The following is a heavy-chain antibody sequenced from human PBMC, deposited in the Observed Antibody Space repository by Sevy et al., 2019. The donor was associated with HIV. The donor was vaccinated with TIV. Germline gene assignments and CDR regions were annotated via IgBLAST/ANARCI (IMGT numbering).Heavy chain of an antibody. D-gene: IGHD6-19*01. Sequence: GGSLLSCAASGFSFSTHAMHWVRQAPGKGLEWVVVISFDGSDKYYTDSVKGRFTISRDDSKNTLLLQVSSLRAEDTAVYYCARDAGYSTVWYPGYWGQGTLVTVSS. CDR1: GFSFSTHA. CDR3: ARDAGYSTVWYPGY. CDR2: ISFDGSDK. V-gene: IGHV3-30*03. J-gene: IGHJ4*02.